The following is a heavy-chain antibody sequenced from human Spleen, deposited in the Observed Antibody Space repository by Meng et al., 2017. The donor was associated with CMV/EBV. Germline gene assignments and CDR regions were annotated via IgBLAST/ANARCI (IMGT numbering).Heavy chain of an antibody. D-gene: IGHD4-23*01. Sequence: SGYTFTGYHIHWVRQAPGQGLEWMAWLNPNSGATRYAQKFQGRVIMTGDTSLSTAYMEMSSLRSDDTAVYYCARETDYGGLYWYFDLWGRGTLVTVSS. J-gene: IGHJ2*01. CDR1: GYTFTGYH. CDR3: ARETDYGGLYWYFDL. CDR2: LNPNSGAT. V-gene: IGHV1-2*02.